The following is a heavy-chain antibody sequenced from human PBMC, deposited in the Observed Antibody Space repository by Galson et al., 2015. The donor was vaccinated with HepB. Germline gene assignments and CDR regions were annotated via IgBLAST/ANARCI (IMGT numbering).Heavy chain of an antibody. J-gene: IGHJ4*02. CDR1: GYTFTDYY. V-gene: IGHV1-2*02. CDR2: INSKSGGT. CDR3: ARRISGSYPDY. Sequence: SVKVSCKASGYTFTDYYMHWVRQAPGQGLEWMGWINSKSGGTNYAQKFQGRVTMTRNTSISTAYMELSRLRSDDTAVYYCARRISGSYPDYWGQGTLVTVSS. D-gene: IGHD1-26*01.